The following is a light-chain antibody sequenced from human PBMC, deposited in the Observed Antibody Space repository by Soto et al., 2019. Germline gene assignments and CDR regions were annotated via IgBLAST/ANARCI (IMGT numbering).Light chain of an antibody. CDR3: QQLNSYPLS. Sequence: DIQLTQSPSFLSASVGDRVTITCRASQGISSDLAWYQKKPGKAPKLLIYAASTLRSGVPSRFSGSGSGTEFTPTISSLQPEDFATYYCQQLNSYPLSFGPETKVYIK. CDR2: AAS. J-gene: IGKJ3*01. V-gene: IGKV1-9*01. CDR1: QGISSD.